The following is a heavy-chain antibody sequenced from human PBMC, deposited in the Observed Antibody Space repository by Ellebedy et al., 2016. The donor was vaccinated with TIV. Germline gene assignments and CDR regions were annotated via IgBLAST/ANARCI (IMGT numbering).Heavy chain of an antibody. Sequence: SETLSLTXTVSGDSISSDYWSWIRQPPGKGLEWIGYIYYRGSTNYNPSFKSRVTISVDTSKTQFSLKLTSVTAADTAVYYCARVATRPLMHYDYWGQGTLVTVSS. CDR3: ARVATRPLMHYDY. D-gene: IGHD6-6*01. CDR1: GDSISSDY. CDR2: IYYRGST. V-gene: IGHV4-59*01. J-gene: IGHJ4*02.